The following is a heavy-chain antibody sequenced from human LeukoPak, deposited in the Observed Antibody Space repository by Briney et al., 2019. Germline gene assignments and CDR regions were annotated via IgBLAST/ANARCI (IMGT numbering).Heavy chain of an antibody. CDR1: GFTFSDYY. J-gene: IGHJ6*03. D-gene: IGHD3-9*01. Sequence: GGSLRLSCAASGFTFSDYYMSWIRQAPGKGLEWVSYISSSGSTIYYADSVKGQFTISRDNAKNSLYLQMNSLRAEDTAVYYCARRHYDILTGLYYYMDVWGKGTTVTVSS. CDR3: ARRHYDILTGLYYYMDV. V-gene: IGHV3-11*04. CDR2: ISSSGSTI.